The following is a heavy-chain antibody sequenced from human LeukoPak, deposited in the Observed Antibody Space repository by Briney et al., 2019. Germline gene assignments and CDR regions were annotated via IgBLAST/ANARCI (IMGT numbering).Heavy chain of an antibody. J-gene: IGHJ4*02. D-gene: IGHD3-10*01. V-gene: IGHV3-7*01. CDR2: IKQDGSEK. CDR3: ARIAWFGESRDFDY. Sequence: GGSLRLSCAASGFTFSSNWMSWVRQAPGKGLEWVANIKQDGSEKYYVDSVKGRFTISRDNAKNSLYLQMNSLRAEDTAVYYCARIAWFGESRDFDYWGQGTLVTVSS. CDR1: GFTFSSNW.